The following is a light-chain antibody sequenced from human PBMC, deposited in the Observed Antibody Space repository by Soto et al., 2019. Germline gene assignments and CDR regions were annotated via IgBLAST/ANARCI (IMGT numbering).Light chain of an antibody. V-gene: IGLV2-23*02. J-gene: IGLJ2*01. CDR2: EDT. Sequence: QSALTQPASVSGSPGQSITISCTGTSSDVGNYNLVSWYQQHPGKAPKLMIYEDTKRPSGVSNRFSGSKSGNTASLTISGLQAEDEADYSCCSYAGSNTFVFGGGTKLTVL. CDR1: SSDVGNYNL. CDR3: CSYAGSNTFV.